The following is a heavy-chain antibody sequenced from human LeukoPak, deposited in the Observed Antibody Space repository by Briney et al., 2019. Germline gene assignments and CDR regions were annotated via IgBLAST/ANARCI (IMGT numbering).Heavy chain of an antibody. Sequence: GESLKISCKGSGYSFTTYWIGWVRQMPGKGLEWMGIIFPADSDTRYSPSFQGQVTISADKSITTAYLQWSSLKASDTAMYYCARQKSTIVGATPDAFDIWGQGTMVTVSS. CDR1: GYSFTTYW. V-gene: IGHV5-51*01. D-gene: IGHD1-26*01. J-gene: IGHJ3*02. CDR2: IFPADSDT. CDR3: ARQKSTIVGATPDAFDI.